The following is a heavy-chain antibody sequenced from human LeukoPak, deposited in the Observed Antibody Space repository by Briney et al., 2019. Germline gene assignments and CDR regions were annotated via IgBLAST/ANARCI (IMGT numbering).Heavy chain of an antibody. CDR1: GGSISSSSYY. J-gene: IGHJ3*02. V-gene: IGHV4-39*07. D-gene: IGHD6-13*01. CDR3: ARAGTVAFDI. Sequence: PSETLSLTCTVSGGSISSSSYYWGWIRQPPGKGLEWIGSIYYSGSTYYNPSLKSRVTISVDTSKNQFSLKLSSVTAADTAVYYCARAGTVAFDIWGQGTMVTVSS. CDR2: IYYSGST.